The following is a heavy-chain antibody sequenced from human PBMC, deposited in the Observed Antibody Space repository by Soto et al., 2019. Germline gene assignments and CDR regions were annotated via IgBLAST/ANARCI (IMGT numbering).Heavy chain of an antibody. D-gene: IGHD5-12*01. V-gene: IGHV1-3*04. J-gene: IGHJ4*02. CDR2: VNTGTGN. CDR3: ARSSGGYVTYFDS. Sequence: ASVKVSCKTSGYTFTHYPIHWLRQAPGRRLEWVGWVNTGTGNRSQIFQGRFTITADTSATTVYIHLTSLRTEDTAIYYCARSSGGYVTYFDSWGQGTLVTVSA. CDR1: GYTFTHYP.